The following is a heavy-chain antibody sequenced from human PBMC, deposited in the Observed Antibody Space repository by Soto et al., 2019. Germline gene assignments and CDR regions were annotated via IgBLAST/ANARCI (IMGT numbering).Heavy chain of an antibody. CDR1: GYSINSGYY. CDR3: ARALYYYGMDV. CDR2: IYHSGST. V-gene: IGHV4-38-2*01. Sequence: SSETLSLTCGVSGYSINSGYYWGWIRQPPGKGLEWIGSIYHSGSTYYNLSLNSRVTISLDTSENQFSLKLTSVTAADTAVYYCARALYYYGMDVWGQGTTVTVSS. J-gene: IGHJ6*02.